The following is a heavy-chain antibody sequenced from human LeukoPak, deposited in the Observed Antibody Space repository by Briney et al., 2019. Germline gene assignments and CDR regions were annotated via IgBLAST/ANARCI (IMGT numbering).Heavy chain of an antibody. V-gene: IGHV4-39*07. CDR3: ASHYDSSGWIGY. Sequence: PSETLSLTCTVSGGSISSSSYYWGWIRQPPGKGLEWIGSIYYSGSTYYNPSLKSRVTISVDTSKNQFSLKLSSVTAADTAVYYCASHYDSSGWIGYWGQGTLVTVSS. D-gene: IGHD3-22*01. J-gene: IGHJ4*02. CDR2: IYYSGST. CDR1: GGSISSSSYY.